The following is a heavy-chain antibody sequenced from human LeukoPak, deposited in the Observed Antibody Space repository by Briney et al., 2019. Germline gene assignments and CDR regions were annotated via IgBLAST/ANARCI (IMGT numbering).Heavy chain of an antibody. Sequence: GGSLRLSCAASGFTFSGYSMNWVRQAPGKGLEWLSSIGSSGNFIYYIDSVKGRFTISRDNAKNSLYLQMNSLTAEDTAVYYCATSSSGRGYWGQGPLVTVSS. J-gene: IGHJ4*02. V-gene: IGHV3-21*01. CDR2: IGSSGNFI. CDR1: GFTFSGYS. CDR3: ATSSSGRGY. D-gene: IGHD3-22*01.